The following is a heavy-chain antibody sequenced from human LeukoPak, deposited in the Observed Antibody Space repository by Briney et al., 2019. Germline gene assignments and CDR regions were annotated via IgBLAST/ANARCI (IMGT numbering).Heavy chain of an antibody. D-gene: IGHD4-17*01. Sequence: PGGSLRLSCAASGFTFSSYGMHWVRQAPGKGLEWVAVISYDGSNKYYADSVKGRFTISRGNSKNTLYLQMNSLRAEDTAVYYCAKSGISGSTVTTGVYFDYWGQGTLVTVSS. V-gene: IGHV3-30*18. CDR2: ISYDGSNK. CDR3: AKSGISGSTVTTGVYFDY. CDR1: GFTFSSYG. J-gene: IGHJ4*02.